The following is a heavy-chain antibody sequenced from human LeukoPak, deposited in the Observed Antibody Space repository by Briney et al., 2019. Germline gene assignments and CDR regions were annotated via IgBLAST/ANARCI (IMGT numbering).Heavy chain of an antibody. Sequence: SETLSLTCAVYGGTFSGYYWSWIRQPPGKRLEWVGESNDSGGTNYNPSLKSRVTISADKSKNQVSLRLTSVTAADTAVYYCARLSVIVGAAPEYYYYMDVWGQGTTVTVSS. V-gene: IGHV4-34*01. CDR2: SNDSGGT. D-gene: IGHD1-26*01. J-gene: IGHJ6*03. CDR3: ARLSVIVGAAPEYYYYMDV. CDR1: GGTFSGYY.